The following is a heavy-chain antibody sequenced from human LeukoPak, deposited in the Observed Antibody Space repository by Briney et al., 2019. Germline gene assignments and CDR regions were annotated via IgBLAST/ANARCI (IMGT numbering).Heavy chain of an antibody. CDR3: ARGGITTVRGVLDY. V-gene: IGHV4-59*01. CDR1: GGSISSYY. Sequence: PSETLSLTCTVSGGSISSYYWSWIRQPPGKGLEWIGYIYYSGSTDYNPSLKSRVTISVDTSKNQFSLKLSSVTAADTAVYYCARGGITTVRGVLDYWGQGTLVTVSS. D-gene: IGHD3-10*01. J-gene: IGHJ4*02. CDR2: IYYSGST.